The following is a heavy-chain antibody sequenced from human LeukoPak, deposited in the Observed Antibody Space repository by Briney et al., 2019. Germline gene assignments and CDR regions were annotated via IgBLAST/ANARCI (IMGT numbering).Heavy chain of an antibody. CDR2: IQNDGNDK. CDR1: GFIFTGYW. D-gene: IGHD6-19*01. Sequence: GGSLRLSCAASGFIFTGYWMTWVRQAPGKGLEWVANIQNDGNDKNYVDSVRGRLTISRDNARNLLYLQMNSLRVEDTAMYYCTRGRGWVDYWGQGTLVTVSS. CDR3: TRGRGWVDY. J-gene: IGHJ4*02. V-gene: IGHV3-7*01.